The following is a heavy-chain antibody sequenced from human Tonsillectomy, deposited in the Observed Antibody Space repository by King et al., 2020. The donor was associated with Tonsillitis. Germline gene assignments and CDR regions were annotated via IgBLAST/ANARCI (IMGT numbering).Heavy chain of an antibody. D-gene: IGHD1-26*01. CDR1: GFTVSGSY. V-gene: IGHV3-66*01. J-gene: IGHJ4*02. CDR3: ARAGAGALALGQ. CDR2: VYGGDTT. Sequence: VQLVESGGGLVQPGGSLRLSCAASGFTVSGSYMSWVRQAPGKGLEWGSIVYGGDTTYYADSVKGRVSISRDDSKNTLYLQMKRLRAEDTAVYYCARAGAGALALGQWGQGTRVTVSS.